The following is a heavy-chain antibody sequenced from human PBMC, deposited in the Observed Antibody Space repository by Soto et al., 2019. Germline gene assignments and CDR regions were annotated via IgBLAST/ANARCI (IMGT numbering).Heavy chain of an antibody. CDR1: GYTFTSYA. CDR2: INAGNGNT. V-gene: IGHV1-3*01. D-gene: IGHD4-4*01. CDR3: ASSYSNYALIDYYYYGMDV. J-gene: IGHJ6*02. Sequence: HVQLVQSGAEVKKPGASVKVSCKASGYTFTSYAMHWVRQAPGQRLEWMGWINAGNGNTKYSQKFQGRVTITRDTSASKAYMELSSLRSEDTAVYYCASSYSNYALIDYYYYGMDVWGQGTTVTVSS.